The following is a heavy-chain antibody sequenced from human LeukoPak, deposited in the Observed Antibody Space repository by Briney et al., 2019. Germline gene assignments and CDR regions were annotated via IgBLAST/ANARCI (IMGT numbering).Heavy chain of an antibody. D-gene: IGHD6-19*01. J-gene: IGHJ4*02. CDR1: GYAFTSYG. CDR3: ARGWAGSGWSDEQKAIDY. V-gene: IGHV1-18*01. Sequence: GASVKVSCKASGYAFTSYGISWVRQAPGQGLEWMGWISAYNGNTNYAQKLQGRVTMTTDTSTSTAYMELRSLRSDDTAVYYCARGWAGSGWSDEQKAIDYWGQGTLVTVSS. CDR2: ISAYNGNT.